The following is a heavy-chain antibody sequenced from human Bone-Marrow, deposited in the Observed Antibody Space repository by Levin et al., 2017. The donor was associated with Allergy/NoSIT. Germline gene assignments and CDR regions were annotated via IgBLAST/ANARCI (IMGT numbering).Heavy chain of an antibody. CDR1: GGSFSGYY. Sequence: SETLSLTCAVYGGSFSGYYWSWIRQPPGKGLEWIGEINHSGSTNYNPSLKSRVTISVDTSKKQFSLKLSSVTAADTAVYYCARVVVVPAANYFDYRGQGTLVTVSS. D-gene: IGHD2-2*01. J-gene: IGHJ4*02. CDR2: INHSGST. V-gene: IGHV4-34*01. CDR3: ARVVVVPAANYFDY.